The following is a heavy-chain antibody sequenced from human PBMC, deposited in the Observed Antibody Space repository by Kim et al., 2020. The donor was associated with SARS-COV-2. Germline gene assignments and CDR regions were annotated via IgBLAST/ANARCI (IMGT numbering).Heavy chain of an antibody. CDR2: ISYDGSNK. D-gene: IGHD1-26*01. Sequence: GSLRLSCAASGFTFSSYGMHWVRQAPGKGLEWVAVISYDGSNKYYADSVKGRFTISRDNSKNTLYLQMNSLRAEDTAVYYCAKDQVGASHFDYWGQGTLVTVSS. CDR1: GFTFSSYG. J-gene: IGHJ4*02. CDR3: AKDQVGASHFDY. V-gene: IGHV3-30*18.